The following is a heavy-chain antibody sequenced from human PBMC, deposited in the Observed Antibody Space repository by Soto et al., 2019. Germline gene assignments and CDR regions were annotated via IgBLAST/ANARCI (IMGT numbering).Heavy chain of an antibody. J-gene: IGHJ5*02. CDR2: ISGSGDRT. V-gene: IGHV3-23*01. CDR3: AKLRYYDFWSGETWFDP. D-gene: IGHD3-3*01. Sequence: GGSLRLSCAASGFTFGTFAMSWVRQAPGKGLEWVSFISGSGDRTSYADPVEGRFTISRDTSENMLYLQMNSLRLEDTAIYYCAKLRYYDFWSGETWFDPWGQGPLVTVSS. CDR1: GFTFGTFA.